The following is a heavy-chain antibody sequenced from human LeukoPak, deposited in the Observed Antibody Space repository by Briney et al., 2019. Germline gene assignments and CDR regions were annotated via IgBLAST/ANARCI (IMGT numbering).Heavy chain of an antibody. CDR3: ARVLYYYASVSYNYYMEV. J-gene: IGHJ6*03. CDR2: MYSGGNT. V-gene: IGHV3-53*01. CDR1: GCIVTGKY. D-gene: IGHD3-10*01. Sequence: GGSLRLSCAFSGCIVTGKYMTWVGLAPGKGLEWVSTMYSGGNTFYTDSVRGRFTISRDHSKNTLYLQMNSLRAEDAAIYYCARVLYYYASVSYNYYMEVWGKGTRSQYP.